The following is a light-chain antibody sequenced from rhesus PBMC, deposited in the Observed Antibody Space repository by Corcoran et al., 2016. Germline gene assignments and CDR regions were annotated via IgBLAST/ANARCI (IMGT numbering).Light chain of an antibody. CDR1: QSVSSS. CDR3: QQYNDLLWT. Sequence: EIVMTQSPATLSLSPGERATLSCRASQSVSSSLAWYQQKPGQAPRLLIYGASSRATGIPDRFSGSGSRTDFTLTISSLEPEDVGVYHCQQYNDLLWTFGQGTKVEIK. CDR2: GAS. J-gene: IGKJ1*01. V-gene: IGKV3-24*01.